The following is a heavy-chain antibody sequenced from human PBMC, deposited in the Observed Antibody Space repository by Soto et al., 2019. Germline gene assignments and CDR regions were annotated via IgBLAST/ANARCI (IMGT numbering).Heavy chain of an antibody. CDR1: GYTFTSYG. CDR2: LSAYNGNT. J-gene: IGHJ4*02. Sequence: ASVKVSCKASGYTFTSYGISWVGQAPGQGLEWMGWLSAYNGNTNYAQKLQGTVTMTTDTSTSTAYMELRSLRSDDTSVYYCARDSGYSSGWPDFDYWGQGTLVTVSS. CDR3: ARDSGYSSGWPDFDY. V-gene: IGHV1-18*01. D-gene: IGHD6-19*01.